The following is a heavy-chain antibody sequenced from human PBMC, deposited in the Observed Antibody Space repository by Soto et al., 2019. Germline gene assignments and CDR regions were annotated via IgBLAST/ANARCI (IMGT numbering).Heavy chain of an antibody. V-gene: IGHV3-21*01. CDR3: ARALVVVAATVGYYFDY. D-gene: IGHD2-15*01. Sequence: PGGSLRLSCAASGFTFSSYSMNWVRQAPGKGLEWVSSISSSSSYIYYADSVKGRFTISRDNAKNSLYLQMNSLRAEDTAVYYCARALVVVAATVGYYFDYWGQGTLVTVSS. J-gene: IGHJ4*02. CDR2: ISSSSSYI. CDR1: GFTFSSYS.